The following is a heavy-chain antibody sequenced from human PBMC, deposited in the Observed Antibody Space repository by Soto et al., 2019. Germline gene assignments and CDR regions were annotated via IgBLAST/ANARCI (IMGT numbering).Heavy chain of an antibody. CDR2: ISAYNGNT. CDR3: ARDLGGSYYAPVDY. J-gene: IGHJ4*02. V-gene: IGHV1-18*01. CDR1: GYTFTSYG. D-gene: IGHD1-26*01. Sequence: GASVKVSCKASGYTFTSYGISWVRQAPGQGLEWMGWISAYNGNTKYAQKLQGRVTMTTDTSTSTAYMELRSLRSDDTAVYYCARDLGGSYYAPVDYWGQGTLVTVSS.